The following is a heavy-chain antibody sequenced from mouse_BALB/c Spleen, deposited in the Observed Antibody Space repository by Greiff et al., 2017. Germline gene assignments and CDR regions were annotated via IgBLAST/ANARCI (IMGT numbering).Heavy chain of an antibody. V-gene: IGHV5-6-5*01. Sequence: EVHLVESGGGLVKPGGSLKLSCAASGFTFSSYAMSWVRQTPEKRLEWVASISSGGSTYYPDSVKGRFTISRDNARNILYLQMSSLRSEDTAMYYCARDTTATGAMDYWGQGTSVTVSS. D-gene: IGHD1-2*01. CDR3: ARDTTATGAMDY. CDR2: ISSGGST. J-gene: IGHJ4*01. CDR1: GFTFSSYA.